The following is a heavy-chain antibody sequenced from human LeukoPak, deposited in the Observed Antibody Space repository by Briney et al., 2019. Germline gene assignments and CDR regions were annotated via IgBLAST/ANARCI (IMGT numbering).Heavy chain of an antibody. Sequence: ASVKVSCKTSGYAFTTYNIAWVRQAPGQGLEWIGWVSTYNGNTDYAQTVQGRVSMTTDASTNTAYMDLRSLRPDGTAVYYCARPHSLGGSFYMFDYWGQGTLITVSS. J-gene: IGHJ4*02. D-gene: IGHD1-26*01. CDR1: GYAFTTYN. CDR3: ARPHSLGGSFYMFDY. CDR2: VSTYNGNT. V-gene: IGHV1-18*01.